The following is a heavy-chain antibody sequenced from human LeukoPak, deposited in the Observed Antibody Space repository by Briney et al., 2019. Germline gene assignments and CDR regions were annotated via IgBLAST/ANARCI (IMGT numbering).Heavy chain of an antibody. Sequence: GGSLRLSCAASGFTFSSYWMSWVRQAPGKGLEWVANIKQDGSEKYYVDSVKGRFTISRDNAKNSLYLQMNSLRAEDTAVYYCAKDHSKADYYYYGMDVWGQGTTVTVSS. D-gene: IGHD2-21*01. J-gene: IGHJ6*02. CDR3: AKDHSKADYYYYGMDV. V-gene: IGHV3-7*03. CDR1: GFTFSSYW. CDR2: IKQDGSEK.